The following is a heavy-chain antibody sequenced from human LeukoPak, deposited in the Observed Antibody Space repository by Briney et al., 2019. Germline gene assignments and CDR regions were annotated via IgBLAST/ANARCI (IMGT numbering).Heavy chain of an antibody. D-gene: IGHD2-21*02. CDR3: ASHIYCGGDCYPLFDY. Sequence: GASVKVSCKASGGTFSSYAISWVRQAPGQGLEWMGGIIPIFGTANYAQKFQGRVTITTDESTSTAYMELSSLRSEDTAVYYCASHIYCGGDCYPLFDYWGQGTLFTVSS. J-gene: IGHJ4*02. CDR2: IIPIFGTA. CDR1: GGTFSSYA. V-gene: IGHV1-69*05.